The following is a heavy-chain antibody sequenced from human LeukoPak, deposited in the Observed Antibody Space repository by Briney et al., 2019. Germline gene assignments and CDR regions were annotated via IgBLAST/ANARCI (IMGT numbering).Heavy chain of an antibody. CDR2: ISSSSSYI. CDR3: ARGQLYYDSSGFDY. V-gene: IGHV3-21*01. J-gene: IGHJ4*02. CDR1: GFTFSSYE. D-gene: IGHD3-22*01. Sequence: TGGSLRLSCAASGFTFSSYEMNWVRQAPGKGLEWVSSISSSSSYIYYVDSVKGRFTISRDNAKNSLYLQMSSLRAEDTAVYYCARGQLYYDSSGFDYWGQGTLVTVSS.